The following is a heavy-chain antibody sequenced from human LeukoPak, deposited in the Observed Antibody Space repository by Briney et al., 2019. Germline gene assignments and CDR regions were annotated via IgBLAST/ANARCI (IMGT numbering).Heavy chain of an antibody. CDR2: INGSGSRT. V-gene: IGHV3-23*01. D-gene: IGHD3-16*02. J-gene: IGHJ6*03. Sequence: GGSLRLSCAASGFTVSSYAMSWVRQAPGEGLEWVSYINGSGSRTYYADSVKGRFTISRDKSKNTLYLQMNSLRPEDTAVYYCAKDSIVYYYYYMDVWGKGTTVTVSS. CDR3: AKDSIVYYYYYMDV. CDR1: GFTVSSYA.